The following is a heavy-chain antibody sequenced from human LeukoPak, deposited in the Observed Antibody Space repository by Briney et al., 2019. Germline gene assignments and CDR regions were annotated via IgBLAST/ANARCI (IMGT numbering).Heavy chain of an antibody. CDR2: INHSGST. CDR3: AGGRIQLRFFTTSSFDY. J-gene: IGHJ4*02. Sequence: SETLSLTCAVYGGSFSGYYWSWIRQPPGKGLEWIGEINHSGSTNYNPSLKGRVTISVDTSKNQFSLKLSSVTAADTAGYYWAGGRIQLRFFTTSSFDYWGQGTLVTVSS. CDR1: GGSFSGYY. D-gene: IGHD5-18*01. V-gene: IGHV4-34*01.